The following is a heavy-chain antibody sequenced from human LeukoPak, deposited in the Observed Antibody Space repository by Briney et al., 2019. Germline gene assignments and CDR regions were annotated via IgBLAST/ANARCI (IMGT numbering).Heavy chain of an antibody. CDR3: ARGGYSGTEKPNDY. V-gene: IGHV1-2*02. D-gene: IGHD1-26*01. CDR1: GYIFTDYY. CDR2: INPNSGDT. Sequence: EASVTVSCKASGYIFTDYYLHWVRQAPGQGVEGVGWINPNSGDTYYVQNFQGRVSMTRDTSISTAYMELSRLRSDDTALYYCARGGYSGTEKPNDYWGQGTLVTVSS. J-gene: IGHJ4*02.